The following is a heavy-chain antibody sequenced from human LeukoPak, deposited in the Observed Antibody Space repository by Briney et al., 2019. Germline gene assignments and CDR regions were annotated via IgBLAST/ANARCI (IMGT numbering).Heavy chain of an antibody. D-gene: IGHD1-26*01. J-gene: IGHJ4*02. CDR2: LYASGIT. CDR1: GFGVSSNY. CDR3: AARGNGYTGIYVFAH. Sequence: GGSLRLSCAASGFGVSSNYMSWVRQAPGKGLEWVSVLYASGITEYADSVKGRFTISRDTSDNTLNLQMNGLGAEDSAVYYCAARGNGYTGIYVFAHWGQGTLVTVPA. V-gene: IGHV3-66*01.